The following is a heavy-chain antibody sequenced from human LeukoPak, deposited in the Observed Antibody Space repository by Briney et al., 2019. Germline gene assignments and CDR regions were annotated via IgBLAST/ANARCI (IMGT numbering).Heavy chain of an antibody. V-gene: IGHV3-7*01. Sequence: GGSLSLSCAASGFTISGYWMIWVRQAPGKELVGVANIKQDGSEKYYVDSVKGRFTISRDNAKNSLYLQMNSLRAEDTAVYYCARSYDYYDSSGPLDYWGQGTLVTVSS. J-gene: IGHJ4*02. CDR3: ARSYDYYDSSGPLDY. CDR2: IKQDGSEK. D-gene: IGHD3-22*01. CDR1: GFTISGYW.